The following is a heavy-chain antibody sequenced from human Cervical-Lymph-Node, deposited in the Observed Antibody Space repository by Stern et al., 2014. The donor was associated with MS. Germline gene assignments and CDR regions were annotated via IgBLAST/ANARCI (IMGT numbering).Heavy chain of an antibody. D-gene: IGHD1-7*01. CDR2: IWYDGNKK. CDR1: GFTFSNYG. Sequence: QMQLVESGGGVVQPGRSLRLSCAASGFTFSNYGMHWVRQAPGKGLEGLAVIWYDGNKKYYADSVKGRFTISRDNSKNTLFLQMSSLTAEDTALYYCARGNWNYEGMGYWGQGTLVTVSS. J-gene: IGHJ4*02. CDR3: ARGNWNYEGMGY. V-gene: IGHV3-33*01.